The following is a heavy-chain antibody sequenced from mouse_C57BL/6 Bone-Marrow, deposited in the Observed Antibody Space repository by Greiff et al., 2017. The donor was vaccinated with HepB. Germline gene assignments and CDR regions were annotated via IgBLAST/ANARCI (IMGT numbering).Heavy chain of an antibody. V-gene: IGHV5-17*01. CDR2: ISSGSSTI. D-gene: IGHD1-1*01. CDR1: GFTFSDYG. J-gene: IGHJ2*01. Sequence: EVKVVESGGGLVKPGGSLKLSCAASGFTFSDYGMHWVRQAPEKGLEWVAYISSGSSTIYYADTVKGRFTISRDNAKNTLFLQMTSLRSEDTAMYYCARPRGSSFYFDYWGQGTTLTVSS. CDR3: ARPRGSSFYFDY.